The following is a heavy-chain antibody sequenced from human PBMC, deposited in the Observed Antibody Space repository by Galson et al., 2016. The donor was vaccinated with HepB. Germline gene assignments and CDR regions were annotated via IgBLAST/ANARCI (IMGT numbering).Heavy chain of an antibody. CDR1: GYTFTNYP. J-gene: IGHJ4*01. V-gene: IGHV1-3*01. CDR2: INPANGDT. CDR3: VRDSVSGWAPFDY. Sequence: SVKVSCKASGYTFTNYPINWVRQAPGQRLEWMAWINPANGDTRYSQNFQGRATITRDTSTGTAYIELDSLTSDDTAVSYCVRDSVSGWAPFDYWGHGTLVTVSS. D-gene: IGHD6-19*01.